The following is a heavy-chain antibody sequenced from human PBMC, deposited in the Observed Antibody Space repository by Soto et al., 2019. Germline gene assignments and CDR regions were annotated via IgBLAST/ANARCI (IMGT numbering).Heavy chain of an antibody. CDR3: ARDNSDYYKTFDI. CDR2: IYYSGST. D-gene: IGHD3-3*01. J-gene: IGHJ3*02. V-gene: IGHV4-31*03. Sequence: SETLSLTCTVSGGSISSGGYYWSWIRQHPGKDLEWIGYIYYSGSTYYNPSLRSRVTISIDTSKSQFSLKLSSVTAADTAVYYCARDNSDYYKTFDIWGQGTMVTVSS. CDR1: GGSISSGGYY.